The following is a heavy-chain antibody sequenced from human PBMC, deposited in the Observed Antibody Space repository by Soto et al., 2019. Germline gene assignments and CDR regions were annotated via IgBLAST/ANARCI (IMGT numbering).Heavy chain of an antibody. D-gene: IGHD1-1*01. CDR2: ISYDGTDE. V-gene: IGHV3-30*18. CDR1: GFSFSSYG. CDR3: AKQESDWKDHFDY. J-gene: IGHJ4*02. Sequence: QVQLVESGGGVVQPGRSLRLSCAASGFSFSSYGMHWVRQAPGKWLEWVAMISYDGTDEYYADALKCRFPISRDNSTNAVYLQMNSLRAEDTAGYDCAKQESDWKDHFDYWGQVTLVTVAS.